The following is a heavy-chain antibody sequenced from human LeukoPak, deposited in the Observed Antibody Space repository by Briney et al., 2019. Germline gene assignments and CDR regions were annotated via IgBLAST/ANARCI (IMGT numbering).Heavy chain of an antibody. V-gene: IGHV1-8*01. J-gene: IGHJ5*02. CDR3: ARGYPAVVRGVIGPNWFDP. CDR2: MNPNSGNT. Sequence: ASVKVSCKASGYTFTSYDINWVRQATGQGLEWMGWMNPNSGNTGYAQKFQGRVTMTGNTSISTAYMELSSLRSEDTAVYYCARGYPAVVRGVIGPNWFDPWGQGTLVTVSS. D-gene: IGHD3-10*01. CDR1: GYTFTSYD.